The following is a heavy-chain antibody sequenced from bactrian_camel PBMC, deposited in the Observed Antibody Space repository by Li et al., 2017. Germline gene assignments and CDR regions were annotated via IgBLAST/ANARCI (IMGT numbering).Heavy chain of an antibody. CDR2: IDSDGTT. CDR3: VAAATCVGSNWYNSGY. V-gene: IGHV3S53*01. Sequence: HVQLVESGGGSVQAGGSLRLSCAASGYTYSMGWFRQAPGKEREGVAAIDSDGTTSYADFVKGRFDISKDFTKSTLDLQMGSLKPEDTAMYYCVAAATCVGSNWYNSGYWGQGIQVTVS. CDR1: GYTYS. J-gene: IGHJ6*01. D-gene: IGHD6*01.